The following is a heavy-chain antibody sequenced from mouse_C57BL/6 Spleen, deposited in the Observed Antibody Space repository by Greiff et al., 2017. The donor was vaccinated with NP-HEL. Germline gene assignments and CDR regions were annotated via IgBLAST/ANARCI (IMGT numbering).Heavy chain of an antibody. Sequence: VQLQQSGAELVRPGASVTLSCKASGYTFTDYEMHWVKQTPVHGLEWIGAIDPETGGTAYNQKFKGKAILTADKSSSTAYMELRSLTSEDSAVYYCTCPLGNYFDYWGQGTTLTVSS. CDR1: GYTFTDYE. V-gene: IGHV1-15*01. CDR3: TCPLGNYFDY. D-gene: IGHD1-1*01. CDR2: IDPETGGT. J-gene: IGHJ2*01.